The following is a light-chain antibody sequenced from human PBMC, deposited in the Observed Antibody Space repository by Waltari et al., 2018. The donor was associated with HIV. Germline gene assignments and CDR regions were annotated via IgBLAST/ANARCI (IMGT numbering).Light chain of an antibody. V-gene: IGKV1-NL1*01. CDR1: QDISNS. Sequence: IQMTQSPSSLSASIGATVTIPCRASQDISNSVSWFQLQPGKAPKLLVHGAFILQRGVPSRFSGSGSGTDYTLTITGLQAEDFATYFCQQYYGVPLTFGGGTRVDI. CDR2: GAF. CDR3: QQYYGVPLT. J-gene: IGKJ4*01.